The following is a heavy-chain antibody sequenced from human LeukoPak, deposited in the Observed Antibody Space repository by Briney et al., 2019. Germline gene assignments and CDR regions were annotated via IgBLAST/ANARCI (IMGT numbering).Heavy chain of an antibody. J-gene: IGHJ5*02. Sequence: KPSETLSLTCSVSGGSISGYYWSWIRQPPGKGLEWIGYIYYSGTTIYYPSLKSRLTISLDTSKNQFSLNLSSVTAADTAVYYCARDETHFYGSGSSNWFDPWGQGILVTVSS. CDR3: ARDETHFYGSGSSNWFDP. V-gene: IGHV4-59*12. CDR1: GGSISGYY. D-gene: IGHD3-10*01. CDR2: IYYSGTT.